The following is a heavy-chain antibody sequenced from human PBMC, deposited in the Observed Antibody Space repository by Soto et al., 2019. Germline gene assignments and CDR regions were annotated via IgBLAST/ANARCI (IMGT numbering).Heavy chain of an antibody. J-gene: IGHJ5*02. Sequence: QVQLQQSGPGLVKPSQTLSLTCTVSGGSISSGGDYWSWIRQHPGKGLEWVGFISYSGSTFYTPSLRSRATIAVDKSKQQLSLKLTSVTAADTAVYYCARAHGSGSYAWFDPWGQGTLVTVS. V-gene: IGHV4-31*03. D-gene: IGHD3-10*01. CDR1: GGSISSGGDY. CDR3: ARAHGSGSYAWFDP. CDR2: ISYSGST.